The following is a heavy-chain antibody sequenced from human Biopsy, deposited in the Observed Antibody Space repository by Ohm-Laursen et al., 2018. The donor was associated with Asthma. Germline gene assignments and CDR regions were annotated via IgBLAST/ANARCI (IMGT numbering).Heavy chain of an antibody. Sequence: SLRLSCAASGFSFSNFGMHWVRQVPGKGPEWVALISFDGRYEYYADSVKGRFTISRDNPMKRLYLQMSSLTAEDTAVYYCVSRGGDFWSGYYMDYWGQGTLVTVSS. J-gene: IGHJ4*02. CDR1: GFSFSNFG. CDR3: VSRGGDFWSGYYMDY. D-gene: IGHD3-3*01. CDR2: ISFDGRYE. V-gene: IGHV3-30*03.